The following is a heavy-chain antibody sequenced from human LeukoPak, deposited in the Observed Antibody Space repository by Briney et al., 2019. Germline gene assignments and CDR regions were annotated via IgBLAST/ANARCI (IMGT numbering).Heavy chain of an antibody. CDR2: ISGSGGNT. CDR3: AKGLNYYYYYGMDV. Sequence: GGSLRLSCAASGFTFSTYVVNWVRQAPGKGLEWVSAISGSGGNTYYADTVSGRFTISRDNSKNTLYLQMSSLRVEDTAVYYCAKGLNYYYYYGMDVWGQGTTVTVSS. CDR1: GFTFSTYV. J-gene: IGHJ6*02. V-gene: IGHV3-23*01.